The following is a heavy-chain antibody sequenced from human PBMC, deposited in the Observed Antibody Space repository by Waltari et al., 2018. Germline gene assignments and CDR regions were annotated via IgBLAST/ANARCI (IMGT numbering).Heavy chain of an antibody. J-gene: IGHJ6*02. CDR3: VKWDYSGSGFSHFYPMDV. Sequence: QVQLVESGGGMVQPGRSLRLSCVASGFIFSNYGMHWVRQGPGKGLEWVAFITYDGSNKYYLDSVKGRFTISRDNSKNRLSLQMNSLTPEDTAVYHCVKWDYSGSGFSHFYPMDVWGQGTTVTVS. V-gene: IGHV3-30*18. D-gene: IGHD3-10*01. CDR1: GFIFSNYG. CDR2: ITYDGSNK.